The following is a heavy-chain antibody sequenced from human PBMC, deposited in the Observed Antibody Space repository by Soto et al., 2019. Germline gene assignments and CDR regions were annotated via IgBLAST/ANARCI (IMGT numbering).Heavy chain of an antibody. Sequence: DVQLVESGGGLVKPGGSLRLSCEVSGFSFSISAMNWVRQAPGKGLEWVSSINSGSTSVRYADSVKGRFTISRDNANNSLSLHMHSLRVEDTAVYYCSRGGGSLNYWGQGTLVTVSS. CDR1: GFSFSISA. V-gene: IGHV3-21*02. J-gene: IGHJ4*02. D-gene: IGHD2-15*01. CDR3: SRGGGSLNY. CDR2: INSGSTSV.